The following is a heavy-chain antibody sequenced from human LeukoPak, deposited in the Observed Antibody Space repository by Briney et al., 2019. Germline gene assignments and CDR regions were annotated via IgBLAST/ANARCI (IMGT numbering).Heavy chain of an antibody. CDR3: ARDGEYCSSTSCSYPFDY. Sequence: PGRSLRLSCAASAFTVSSYGMHWVRQAPGKGLEWVAVIWYDGSNKYYADSVKGRFTISRDNSKNTLYLQMNSLRAEDTAVYYCARDGEYCSSTSCSYPFDYWGQGALVTVSS. D-gene: IGHD2-2*01. J-gene: IGHJ4*02. CDR2: IWYDGSNK. CDR1: AFTVSSYG. V-gene: IGHV3-33*01.